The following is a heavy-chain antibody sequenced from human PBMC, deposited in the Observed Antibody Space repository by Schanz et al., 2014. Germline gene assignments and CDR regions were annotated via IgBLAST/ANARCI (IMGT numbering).Heavy chain of an antibody. CDR1: GYTFTDYY. V-gene: IGHV1-2*06. CDR2: VSPYSGDT. D-gene: IGHD6-19*01. CDR3: ARENTAVAGMPRVMDV. Sequence: QVHLVQSGAEVKKPGASVKVSCKASGYTFTDYYINWVRQAPGQGLEWMGRVSPYSGDTNYAQMFQGRVTMTTDTSISTAYMELSRLTSDDTAVFFCARENTAVAGMPRVMDVWGQGTTVTVTS. J-gene: IGHJ6*02.